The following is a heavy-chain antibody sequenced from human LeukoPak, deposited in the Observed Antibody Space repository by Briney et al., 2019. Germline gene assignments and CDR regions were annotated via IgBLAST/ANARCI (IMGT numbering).Heavy chain of an antibody. D-gene: IGHD1-1*01. CDR3: AKGQELDDGVFDS. Sequence: GGSLRLSCAASGVTFSSYGMHWVRQAPGKGLEWVAIIWYDGSNEYYADSVKGRFIISRDKSKNMLYLQMNGLRAEDTAIYYCAKGQELDDGVFDSWGQGTLVTVSS. V-gene: IGHV3-33*03. CDR2: IWYDGSNE. CDR1: GVTFSSYG. J-gene: IGHJ4*02.